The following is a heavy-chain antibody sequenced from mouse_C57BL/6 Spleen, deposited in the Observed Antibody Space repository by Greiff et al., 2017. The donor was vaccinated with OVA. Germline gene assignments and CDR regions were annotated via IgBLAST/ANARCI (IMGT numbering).Heavy chain of an antibody. CDR1: GYTFTSYW. Sequence: LVESGAELVMPGASVKLSCKASGYTFTSYWMHWVKQRPGQGLEWIGEIDPSDSYTNYNQKFKGKSTLTVDKSSSTAYMQLSSLTSEDSAVYYCARVGSTMVRGYFDYWGQGTTLTVSS. CDR2: IDPSDSYT. CDR3: ARVGSTMVRGYFDY. D-gene: IGHD2-2*01. V-gene: IGHV1-69*01. J-gene: IGHJ2*01.